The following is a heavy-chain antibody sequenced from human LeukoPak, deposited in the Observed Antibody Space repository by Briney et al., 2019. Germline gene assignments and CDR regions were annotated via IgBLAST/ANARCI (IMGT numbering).Heavy chain of an antibody. J-gene: IGHJ3*02. D-gene: IGHD3-9*01. Sequence: ASVKVSCKASGYTFTSYGINWVRQATGQGLEWMGWMNPNSGNTGYAQKFQGRVTMTRNTSISTAYMELSSLRSEDTAVYYCATQLRYFDWFDDAFDIWGQGTMVTVSS. CDR2: MNPNSGNT. CDR3: ATQLRYFDWFDDAFDI. CDR1: GYTFTSYG. V-gene: IGHV1-8*02.